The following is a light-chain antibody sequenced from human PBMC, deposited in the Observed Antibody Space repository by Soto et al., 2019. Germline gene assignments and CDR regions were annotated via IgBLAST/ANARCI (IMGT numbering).Light chain of an antibody. V-gene: IGKV3-11*01. CDR3: QQRSNWPR. CDR2: DAS. J-gene: IGKJ5*01. Sequence: EIVWTQSPATLSLSPGERATLSCRASQSVSSYLAWYQQKPGQAPRLLIYDASNRATGIPARFSGSGSGTDFTLTISSLEPEDFAVYYCQQRSNWPRFGQGTRLEI. CDR1: QSVSSY.